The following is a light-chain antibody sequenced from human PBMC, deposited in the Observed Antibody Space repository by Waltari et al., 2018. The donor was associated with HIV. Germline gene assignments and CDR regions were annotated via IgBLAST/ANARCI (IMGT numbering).Light chain of an antibody. CDR3: CSYAGSSTFVV. Sequence: QSALTQPASVSGSPGQSITISCTGTSSDVGSYYLVSWYQQHPGKAPKLMIYEVSKRPSGVSNRFSGSKSGNTSSLTISGLQAEYEADYYCCSYAGSSTFVVFGGGTTLTVL. CDR2: EVS. V-gene: IGLV2-23*02. CDR1: SSDVGSYYL. J-gene: IGLJ2*01.